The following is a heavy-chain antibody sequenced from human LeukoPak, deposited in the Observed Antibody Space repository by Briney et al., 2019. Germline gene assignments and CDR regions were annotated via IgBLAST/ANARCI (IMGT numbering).Heavy chain of an antibody. CDR2: ICWNSGSI. CDR1: GFTFDDYA. CDR3: AKDSLGFFVGHFDP. J-gene: IGHJ5*02. D-gene: IGHD3-3*01. Sequence: GRSLRLSCAASGFTFDDYAMHWVRQAPGKGLEWVSGICWNSGSIGYADSVKGRFTISRDNSKNTLYLQMNSLRAEDTAVYYCAKDSLGFFVGHFDPWGQGTLVTVSS. V-gene: IGHV3-9*01.